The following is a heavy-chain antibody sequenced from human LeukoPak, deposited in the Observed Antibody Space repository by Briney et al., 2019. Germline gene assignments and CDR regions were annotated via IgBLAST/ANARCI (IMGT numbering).Heavy chain of an antibody. Sequence: SETLSLTCAISGDSVSSNSAAWNWSRQSPSRGLDWLGRTYYRSKWCNDYAVSVKSRITINPDTSKNQFSLPLNSATPEDTAVYYCARGGLRVFDYWGQGTLVTVSS. D-gene: IGHD5-12*01. V-gene: IGHV6-1*01. CDR3: ARGGLRVFDY. CDR1: GDSVSSNSAA. J-gene: IGHJ4*02. CDR2: TYYRSKWCN.